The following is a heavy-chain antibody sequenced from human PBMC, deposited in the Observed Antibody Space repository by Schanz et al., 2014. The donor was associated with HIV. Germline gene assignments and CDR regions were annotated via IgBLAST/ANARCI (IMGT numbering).Heavy chain of an antibody. D-gene: IGHD1-20*01. CDR2: TSGSGGRT. Sequence: VQLVESGGGVVQPGRSLRLSCAASGFTFSSYGMHWVRQAPGKGLEWVSTTSGSGGRTYYADSVKGRFTISRDDSENTLYLQMNSLRVEDTALYYCAKTSITLGMDVWGQGTTVTVSS. CDR1: GFTFSSYG. J-gene: IGHJ6*02. CDR3: AKTSITLGMDV. V-gene: IGHV3-23*04.